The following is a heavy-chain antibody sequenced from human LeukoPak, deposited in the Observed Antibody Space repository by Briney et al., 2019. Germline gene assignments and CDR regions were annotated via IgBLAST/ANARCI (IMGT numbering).Heavy chain of an antibody. J-gene: IGHJ4*02. CDR1: GLTVSSNY. Sequence: GESLRLSCAASGLTVSSNYMTWICQAPRKGLEWVSIIYSGGNTYHADSVKGRFAISRDNSKNAVYLQMNSLRAEDSAVYYCVNLPGGGYWGQGTLVTVSS. CDR2: IYSGGNT. D-gene: IGHD7-27*01. V-gene: IGHV3-66*02. CDR3: VNLPGGGY.